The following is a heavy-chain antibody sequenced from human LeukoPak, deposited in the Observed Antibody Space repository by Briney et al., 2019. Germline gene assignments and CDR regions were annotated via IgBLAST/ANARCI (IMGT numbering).Heavy chain of an antibody. Sequence: PGGSLRLSCAASGFTFSCYSMNWVRQAPGKGLEWVSSISSSSSYIYYADSVKGRFTISRDNAKNSLYLQMNSLRAEDTAVYYCASRIHYSSGWFDYWGQGTLVTVSS. D-gene: IGHD6-19*01. V-gene: IGHV3-21*04. J-gene: IGHJ4*02. CDR3: ASRIHYSSGWFDY. CDR2: ISSSSSYI. CDR1: GFTFSCYS.